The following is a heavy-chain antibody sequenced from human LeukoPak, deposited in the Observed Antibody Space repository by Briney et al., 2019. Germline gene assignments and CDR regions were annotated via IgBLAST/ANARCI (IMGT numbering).Heavy chain of an antibody. D-gene: IGHD5-12*01. J-gene: IGHJ4*02. V-gene: IGHV1-8*02. CDR3: ARSYVEMATRALDY. Sequence: GASVKVSCKASGYTFTSYGIKWVRQATGQGLEWMGWMNPNSGNTGYAQKFQGRVTMTRNTSISTAYMELSSLRSEDTAVYYCARSYVEMATRALDYWGQGTLVTVSS. CDR2: MNPNSGNT. CDR1: GYTFTSYG.